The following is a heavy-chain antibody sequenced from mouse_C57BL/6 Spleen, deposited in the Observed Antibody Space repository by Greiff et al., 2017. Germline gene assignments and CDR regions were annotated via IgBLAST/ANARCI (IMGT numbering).Heavy chain of an antibody. CDR1: GYSISSGYN. D-gene: IGHD2-3*01. CDR3: ARRGGWLQDYFDY. CDR2: RSYDGSN. J-gene: IGHJ2*01. V-gene: IGHV3-6*01. Sequence: EVKLVESGRGFVKPSQSLSLTCAVTGYSISSGYNWNWLRHLQGNKLEWMGYRSYDGSNDYNPSLKNRISITRDTAKNQFFLKLNTVTTEDTATYYCARRGGWLQDYFDYWGQGTTLTVSS.